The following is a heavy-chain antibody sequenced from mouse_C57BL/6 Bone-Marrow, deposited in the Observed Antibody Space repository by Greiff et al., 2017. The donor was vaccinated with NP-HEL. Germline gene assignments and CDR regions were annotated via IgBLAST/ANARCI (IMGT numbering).Heavy chain of an antibody. D-gene: IGHD2-1*01. V-gene: IGHV1-59*01. Sequence: QVQLQQPGAELVRPGTSVKLSCKASGYTFTSYWMHWVKQRPGQGLEWIGVIDPSDSYTNYNQKFKGKATLTVDTSSSTAYMQLSSLTSEDSAVYYCARCWDGKYDAMDYWGQGTSVTVSS. CDR2: IDPSDSYT. J-gene: IGHJ4*01. CDR3: ARCWDGKYDAMDY. CDR1: GYTFTSYW.